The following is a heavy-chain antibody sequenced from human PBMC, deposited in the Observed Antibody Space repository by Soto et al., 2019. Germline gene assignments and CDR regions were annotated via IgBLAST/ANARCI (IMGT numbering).Heavy chain of an antibody. Sequence: EVQLLESGGGLVQPGGSLRLSCAAPGFTFSNYAMNWVRQAPGKGLEWVSVISGSGGSTYYADSVKGRFTISRDNSKNTRYLQMNSLRGADTAVYYCARRSSGWYFDYWGQGALVTVSS. J-gene: IGHJ4*02. CDR1: GFTFSNYA. V-gene: IGHV3-23*01. CDR3: ARRSSGWYFDY. CDR2: ISGSGGST. D-gene: IGHD6-19*01.